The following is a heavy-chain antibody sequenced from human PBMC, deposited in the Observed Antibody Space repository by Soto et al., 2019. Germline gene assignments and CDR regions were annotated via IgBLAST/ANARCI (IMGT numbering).Heavy chain of an antibody. V-gene: IGHV3-33*01. D-gene: IGHD2-21*02. CDR2: IWYDGSNK. CDR1: GFTFSSYG. CDR3: AREGCGGDCYSYYYYGMDV. Sequence: QVQLVESGGGVDQPGRSLRLSCAASGFTFSSYGMDWVRQAPGTGLEWVAVIWYDGSNKYYADSVKGRFTISRDNSKNRLYLQMNSLRAEDTAVYYCAREGCGGDCYSYYYYGMDVWGQGTTVTVSS. J-gene: IGHJ6*02.